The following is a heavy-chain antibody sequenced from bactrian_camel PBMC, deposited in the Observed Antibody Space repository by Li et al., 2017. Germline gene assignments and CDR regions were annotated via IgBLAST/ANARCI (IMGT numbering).Heavy chain of an antibody. V-gene: IGHV3S53*01. Sequence: HVQLVESGGGLVQPGGSLRLSCGYTYDGGDMAWFRQAPGMEREGVAAISSAGSADYADSVKGRFTMSKDNAKNTLYLQMNSLKPEDTAVCYCAADHPQYDNYVPLTPGQGTQVTVS. J-gene: IGHJ4*01. D-gene: IGHD3*01. CDR2: ISSAGSA. CDR1: YTYDGGD.